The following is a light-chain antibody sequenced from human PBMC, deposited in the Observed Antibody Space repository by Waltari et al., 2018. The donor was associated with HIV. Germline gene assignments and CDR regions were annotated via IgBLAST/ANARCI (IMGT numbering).Light chain of an antibody. Sequence: QSALTQPRSVSGSPGQSVTISCTGTSSDVGGYNYVSWYQQHPGKAPKLMIFDVTKRPSGVPDRFSGSKSGNTASLTISGLQADDEADYYCCSYAGSYRYVFGTGTKVTVL. CDR3: CSYAGSYRYV. CDR2: DVT. CDR1: SSDVGGYNY. J-gene: IGLJ1*01. V-gene: IGLV2-11*01.